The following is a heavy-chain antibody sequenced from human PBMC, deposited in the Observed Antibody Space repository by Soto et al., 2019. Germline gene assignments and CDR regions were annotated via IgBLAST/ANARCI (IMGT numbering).Heavy chain of an antibody. Sequence: LSLTCTVSGGSISRGVYYWSWIRQHPGKGLEWIGYIYYSGSTYYNPSLKSRVTISVDTSKNQFSLKLSSVTAADTAVYYCARGWIQLEPYYYYGMDVWGQGTTVTVSS. V-gene: IGHV4-31*03. CDR3: ARGWIQLEPYYYYGMDV. J-gene: IGHJ6*02. CDR1: GGSISRGVYY. D-gene: IGHD5-18*01. CDR2: IYYSGST.